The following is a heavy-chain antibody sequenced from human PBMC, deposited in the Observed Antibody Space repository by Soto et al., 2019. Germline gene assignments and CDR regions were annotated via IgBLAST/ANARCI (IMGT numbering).Heavy chain of an antibody. CDR2: ISAYNGNT. CDR3: ASGYCSSTSCDYYYGMDV. J-gene: IGHJ6*02. D-gene: IGHD2-2*01. Sequence: ASVKVSCKASGYTFTNYGISWVRQAPGQGLEWMGWISAYNGNTKYAQKLQGRVTMTTDTSTSTAYMELRSLRSDDTAVYYCASGYCSSTSCDYYYGMDVWGQGTTVTVSS. CDR1: GYTFTNYG. V-gene: IGHV1-18*01.